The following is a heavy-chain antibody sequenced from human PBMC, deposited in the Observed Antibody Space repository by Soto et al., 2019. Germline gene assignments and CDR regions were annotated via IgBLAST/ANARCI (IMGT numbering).Heavy chain of an antibody. J-gene: IGHJ5*02. Sequence: GASVKVSCKASGGTFSSYAISWVRQAPGQGLEWMGGIIPIFGTANYAQKFQGRVTITADESTSTAYMELSSLRSEDTAVYYCARRPGYSYGQNWFDPWGQGTLVTVS. CDR3: ARRPGYSYGQNWFDP. CDR2: IIPIFGTA. V-gene: IGHV1-69*13. D-gene: IGHD5-18*01. CDR1: GGTFSSYA.